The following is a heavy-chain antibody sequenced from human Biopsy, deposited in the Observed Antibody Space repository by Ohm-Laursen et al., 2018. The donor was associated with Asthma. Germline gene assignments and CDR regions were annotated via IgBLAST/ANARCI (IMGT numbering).Heavy chain of an antibody. CDR2: ISPIFGSS. J-gene: IGHJ4*02. D-gene: IGHD4-17*01. CDR1: GGMFGNYA. Sequence: SVKVSCKVSGGMFGNYAISWVRQAPGLGLEWMGGISPIFGSSNYAQRFQGRVTITADIFTRTAYMELSSLSSDDTAVYYCASDFPKDYVRYNFQFWGQGTLVTVSS. CDR3: ASDFPKDYVRYNFQF. V-gene: IGHV1-69*06.